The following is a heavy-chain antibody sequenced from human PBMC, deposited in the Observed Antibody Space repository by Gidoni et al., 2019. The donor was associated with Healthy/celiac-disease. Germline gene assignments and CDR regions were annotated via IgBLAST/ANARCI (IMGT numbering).Heavy chain of an antibody. D-gene: IGHD6-19*01. Sequence: QVQLVESGGGVVQPGRSLRLSCAASGFTFSSYGMHWVRQAPGKGLEWVAVIWYDGSNKYYADSVKGRFTISRDNSKNTLYLQMNSLRAEDTAVYYCARDDYSSGWLFDYWGQGTLVTVSS. CDR2: IWYDGSNK. CDR3: ARDDYSSGWLFDY. V-gene: IGHV3-33*01. J-gene: IGHJ4*02. CDR1: GFTFSSYG.